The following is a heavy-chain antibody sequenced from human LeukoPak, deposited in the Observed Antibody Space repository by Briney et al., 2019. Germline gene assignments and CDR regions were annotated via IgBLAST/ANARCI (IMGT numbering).Heavy chain of an antibody. CDR3: ARGWYDSSGYYWYFDY. CDR2: IYTSGST. V-gene: IGHV4-4*07. CDR1: GGSISSYY. D-gene: IGHD3-22*01. Sequence: PSETLSLTYTVSGGSISSYYWSWIRQPAGKGLEWIGRIYTSGSTNYNPSLKSRVTMSVDTSKNQFSLKLSSVTAADTAVYYCARGWYDSSGYYWYFDYWGQGTLVTVSS. J-gene: IGHJ4*02.